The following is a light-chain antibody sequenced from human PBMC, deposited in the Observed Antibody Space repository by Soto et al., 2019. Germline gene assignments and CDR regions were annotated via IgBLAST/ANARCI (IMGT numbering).Light chain of an antibody. CDR1: QSVSSF. Sequence: EIVLTQSPDTLSLSPVERATLSCRASQSVSSFLAWYQQKPGQAPRLLIYNASNRATGITVRFSGSGAGTDFTLTISSLEAEDSAVYYCQQRSNWPSITFGQGTRLEIK. CDR3: QQRSNWPSIT. CDR2: NAS. J-gene: IGKJ5*01. V-gene: IGKV3-11*01.